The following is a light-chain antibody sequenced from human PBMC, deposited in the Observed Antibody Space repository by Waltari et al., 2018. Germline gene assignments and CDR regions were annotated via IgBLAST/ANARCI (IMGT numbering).Light chain of an antibody. CDR3: QQHNGYST. J-gene: IGKJ2*01. V-gene: IGKV1-5*03. Sequence: DIEMTQSPSFLSAPVRDRGTITCRASHTLNTWLAWKQQKPAKPPRVLIYKTSTLATGVPSRCSGSAAGTEVTLTISRLQTDESATDYCQQHNGYSTFGQGTKLEIK. CDR1: HTLNTW. CDR2: KTS.